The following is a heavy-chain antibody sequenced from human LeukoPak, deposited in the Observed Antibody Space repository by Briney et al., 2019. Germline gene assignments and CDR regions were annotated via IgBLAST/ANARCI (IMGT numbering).Heavy chain of an antibody. J-gene: IGHJ4*02. CDR1: GFTFSSYG. D-gene: IGHD2-15*01. CDR2: ISGSGGNT. Sequence: QPGGTLRLSCAASGFTFSSYGMSWVRQAPGKGLEWVSAISGSGGNTYYADSVKGRFTISRDNSRNTLYLQMNTLRAEDTAVYFCAKSPVSSCRGSFCYPFDYWGQGNLVTVSS. CDR3: AKSPVSSCRGSFCYPFDY. V-gene: IGHV3-23*01.